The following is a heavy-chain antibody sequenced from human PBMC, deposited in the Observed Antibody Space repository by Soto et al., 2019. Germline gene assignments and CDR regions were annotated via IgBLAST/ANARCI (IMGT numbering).Heavy chain of an antibody. Sequence: SETLSLTCTVSGGSISSGDYYWSWIRQPPGKGLEWIGYIYYSGSTYYNPSLNSRVTISVDTSKNQFSLKLSSVTAADTAVYYCARVSSTSLYYFDYWGQGTLVTVSS. CDR2: IYYSGST. V-gene: IGHV4-30-4*01. CDR3: ARVSSTSLYYFDY. D-gene: IGHD2-2*01. J-gene: IGHJ4*02. CDR1: GGSISSGDYY.